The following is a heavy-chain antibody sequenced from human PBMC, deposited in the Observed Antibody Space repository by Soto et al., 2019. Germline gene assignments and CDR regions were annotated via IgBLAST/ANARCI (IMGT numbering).Heavy chain of an antibody. CDR2: IIPILGIA. J-gene: IGHJ3*02. Sequence: ASVKVCCKDSGGTISSYTIRWVRQEPEQGLEWMGRIIPILGIANYAQKFQGRVTITADKSTSTAYMELSSLRSEDTAVYYCAREAYNWNDPGGGAFDIWGQGTMVTVSS. V-gene: IGHV1-69*04. CDR1: GGTISSYT. D-gene: IGHD1-1*01. CDR3: AREAYNWNDPGGGAFDI.